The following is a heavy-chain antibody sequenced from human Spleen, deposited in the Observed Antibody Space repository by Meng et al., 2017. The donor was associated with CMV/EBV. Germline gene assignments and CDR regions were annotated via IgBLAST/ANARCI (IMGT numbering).Heavy chain of an antibody. J-gene: IGHJ4*02. V-gene: IGHV4-4*07. Sequence: VPLPQLGPGLVNPSETLSLTCAVSGGSISGYFWSWIRQPPGRGLEWIGRIYTSGSTNYNPSLKSRVTISVDTSKSQFSLKVSSVTAADTAVYYCARTRGLAAAASFQYWGPGTLVTVFS. CDR3: ARTRGLAAAASFQY. D-gene: IGHD6-25*01. CDR1: GGSISGYF. CDR2: IYTSGST.